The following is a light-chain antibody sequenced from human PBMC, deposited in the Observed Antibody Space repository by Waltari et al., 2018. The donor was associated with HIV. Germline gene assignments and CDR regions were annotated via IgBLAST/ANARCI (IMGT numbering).Light chain of an antibody. J-gene: IGLJ2*01. CDR1: SSDVGGNNY. V-gene: IGLV2-8*01. CDR2: ESY. Sequence: QSALTQPPSASGSPGQSVTISCNGTSSDVGGNNYVSWYQQYPGKAPRLMISESYKRPSGLPHGSSGSKSGNAASLAVSGLQAEDEANYYCSSYAGINTYGLFGGGTKLTVL. CDR3: SSYAGINTYGL.